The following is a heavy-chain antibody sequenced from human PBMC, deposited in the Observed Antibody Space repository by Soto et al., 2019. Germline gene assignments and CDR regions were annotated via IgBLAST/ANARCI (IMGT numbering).Heavy chain of an antibody. CDR1: GGSVSDKTYY. Sequence: SETLSLTCSVSGGSVSDKTYYWSWIRQPPGKGLEWIGYVYYSGTTNYNPSLKSRVTISVDLSKNRFSLRLSSVTTADTALYYCARTTAVPNTLRSRYFFDYWGQGTLVTVSS. J-gene: IGHJ4*02. CDR3: ARTTAVPNTLRSRYFFDY. V-gene: IGHV4-61*01. CDR2: VYYSGTT. D-gene: IGHD4-17*01.